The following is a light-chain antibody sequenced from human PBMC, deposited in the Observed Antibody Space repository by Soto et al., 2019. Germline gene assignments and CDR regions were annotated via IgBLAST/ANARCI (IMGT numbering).Light chain of an antibody. V-gene: IGKV3D-20*02. CDR1: QSVSSSY. CDR2: GAS. J-gene: IGKJ1*01. CDR3: QQRSHWPT. Sequence: EIVLTQSPGTLSLSPGERATLSCRASQSVSSSYLAWYQQKPGQAPRLLIYGASSRATGIPGRFSGSGSGTDFTLTISSLEPEDFAFYFCQQRSHWPTFGQGTKVEI.